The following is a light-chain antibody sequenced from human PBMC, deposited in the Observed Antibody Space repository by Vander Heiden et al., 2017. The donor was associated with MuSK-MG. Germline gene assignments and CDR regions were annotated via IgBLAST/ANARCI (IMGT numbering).Light chain of an antibody. Sequence: DVVMTQSPLSLPVTLGQPASISCRSSQSLVYNDGNTYLNWFQQRPGQSPRRLMYKVSNRDSGVPDRFSGSGSGTDFTLKISRVEAEDVGVYYCMQGKHWPGTFGQGTKVEIK. J-gene: IGKJ1*01. CDR2: KVS. CDR1: QSLVYNDGNTY. CDR3: MQGKHWPGT. V-gene: IGKV2-30*01.